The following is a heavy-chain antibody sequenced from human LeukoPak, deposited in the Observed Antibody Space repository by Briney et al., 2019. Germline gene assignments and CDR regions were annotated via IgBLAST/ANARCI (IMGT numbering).Heavy chain of an antibody. D-gene: IGHD1-1*01. CDR1: GFTFSSYA. J-gene: IGHJ5*02. Sequence: PGRSLRLSCAASGFTFSSYAMHWVRQAPGKGLEGVAVISYDGSNKYYADSVKGRFTISRDNSKHPLYLQMHSLRAEDTAVYYCARESTSGPEDGGLDPWGQGTLVTVSS. CDR3: ARESTSGPEDGGLDP. CDR2: ISYDGSNK. V-gene: IGHV3-30-3*01.